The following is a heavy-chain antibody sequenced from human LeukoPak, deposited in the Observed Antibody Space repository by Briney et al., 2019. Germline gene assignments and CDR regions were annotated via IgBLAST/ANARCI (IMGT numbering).Heavy chain of an antibody. J-gene: IGHJ3*02. CDR2: IPDSGSP. CDR1: GASITTYY. CDR3: AREFYFDATGANAFDI. Sequence: SETLSLTCSVAGASITTYYWSWIRQPPGEGLQWIGSIPDSGSPNYNPSLKNRVTISVDTSKNQFSLKLTSLTAADTAVYYCAREFYFDATGANAFDIWGQGTMVSVSS. V-gene: IGHV4-59*01. D-gene: IGHD1-7*01.